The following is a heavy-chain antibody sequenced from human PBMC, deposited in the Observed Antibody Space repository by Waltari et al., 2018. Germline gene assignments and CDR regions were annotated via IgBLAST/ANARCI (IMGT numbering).Heavy chain of an antibody. J-gene: IGHJ6*03. Sequence: QVQLVQSGAEVKKPGASVTVSCKASGYSFTSYNINWVRQAAGQGLEWMGWMNPTSGSTGCAQKFQDRVTITRNTSIGTAYMELRSLRSEDTAVYYCARDYGSGTYYYMDVWGKGTTVTVSS. D-gene: IGHD3-10*01. V-gene: IGHV1-8*03. CDR2: MNPTSGST. CDR1: GYSFTSYN. CDR3: ARDYGSGTYYYMDV.